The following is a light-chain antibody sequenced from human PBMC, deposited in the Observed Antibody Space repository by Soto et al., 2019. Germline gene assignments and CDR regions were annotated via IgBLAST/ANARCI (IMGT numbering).Light chain of an antibody. CDR3: QQHNNWPWT. Sequence: EIVMTQSPATLSVSPGEKATLSCRASQSVDSNLAWYQQKPGQAPNLLIYSASTRATGTPARFSGSGSGTEFSLTISSLQSEDFAVYYCQQHNNWPWTFGQGTKVEIK. V-gene: IGKV3-15*01. CDR2: SAS. CDR1: QSVDSN. J-gene: IGKJ1*01.